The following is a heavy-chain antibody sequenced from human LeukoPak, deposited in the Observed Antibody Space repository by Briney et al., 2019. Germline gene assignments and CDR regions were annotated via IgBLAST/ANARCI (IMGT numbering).Heavy chain of an antibody. J-gene: IGHJ4*02. V-gene: IGHV3-48*01. D-gene: IGHD3-22*01. CDR1: GFTFSSYS. CDR3: ARGRSSGLLDY. Sequence: PGGSLRLSCAASGFTFSSYSMNWVRQAPGKGLEWVSYISSSSSTIYYADSVKGRFTISRDNSKNTLYLQMNSLRAEDTAVYYCARGRSSGLLDYWGQGTLVTVSS. CDR2: ISSSSSTI.